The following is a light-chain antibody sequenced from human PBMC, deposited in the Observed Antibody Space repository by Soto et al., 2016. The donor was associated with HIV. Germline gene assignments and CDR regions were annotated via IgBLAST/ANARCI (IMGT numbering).Light chain of an antibody. V-gene: IGLV3-1*01. Sequence: SYELTQPPSVSVSPGQTASITCSGDKLGNKYACWYQQKPGQSPVLVIFRDTKRPSGIPERFPGSNSGNTATLTISETQAMDEADYYCQAWDSSTARVVFGGGTKLTVL. CDR3: QAWDSSTARVV. CDR2: RDT. CDR1: KLGNKY. J-gene: IGLJ2*01.